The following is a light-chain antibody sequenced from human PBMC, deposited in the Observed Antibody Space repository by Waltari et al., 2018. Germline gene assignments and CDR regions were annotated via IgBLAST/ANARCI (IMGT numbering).Light chain of an antibody. V-gene: IGKV3-15*01. CDR2: DAS. CDR1: QSVSSN. J-gene: IGKJ1*01. CDR3: QQYDKGWT. Sequence: EIVMTQSPVALAVSPGERANLSCRASQSVSSNVAWYQQKAGQAPRLLVYDASTRASGIPARFSGSGSGTEFTLTISSLQSEDFAVYYCQQYDKGWTFGPGTKVDIK.